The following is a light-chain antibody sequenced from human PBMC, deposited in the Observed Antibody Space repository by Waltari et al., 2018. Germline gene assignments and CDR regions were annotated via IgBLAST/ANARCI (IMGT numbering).Light chain of an antibody. J-gene: IGKJ1*01. V-gene: IGKV1-39*01. CDR2: AAS. CDR3: QQSFNTPRT. Sequence: DIQMTQSPSSLSASVGDRVTITCRASQSVSSYLNWYQQKPGQAPNLLIYAASSWQSGGPARFSGSGSGTDFTLTLSSLQPEDCATYYCQQSFNTPRTFGQGTKVEVK. CDR1: QSVSSY.